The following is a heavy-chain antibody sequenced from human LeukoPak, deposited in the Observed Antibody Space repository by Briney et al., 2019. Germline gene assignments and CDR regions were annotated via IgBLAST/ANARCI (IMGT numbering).Heavy chain of an antibody. CDR1: GFTFSSSW. CDR2: INQDGSTK. V-gene: IGHV3-7*01. CDR3: AEGDYMDV. J-gene: IGHJ6*03. Sequence: GGSLRLSCAASGFTFSSSWMSWVRQAPGKGLEWVANINQDGSTKQCGDSVKGRFTISRDNAKNSLYVQMNSLRGEDTAVYYCAEGDYMDVWGKGTTVTVSS.